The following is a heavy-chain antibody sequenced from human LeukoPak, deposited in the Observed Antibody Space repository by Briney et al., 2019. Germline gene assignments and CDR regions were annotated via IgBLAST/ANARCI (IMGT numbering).Heavy chain of an antibody. CDR3: ARLHPVQGYRESGYYYYYGMDV. J-gene: IGHJ6*04. V-gene: IGHV1-69*13. Sequence: SEKVSCKASGGTFSSYAISWVRQAPGQGREWMGGIIPIFGTANYAQKFQGRVTITADESTSTAYMELSSLRSEDTAVYYCARLHPVQGYRESGYYYYYGMDVWGKGPTVTVSS. CDR1: GGTFSSYA. CDR2: IIPIFGTA. D-gene: IGHD5-18*01.